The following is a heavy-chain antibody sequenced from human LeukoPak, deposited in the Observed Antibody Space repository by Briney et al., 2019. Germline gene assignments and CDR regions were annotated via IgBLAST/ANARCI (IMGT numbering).Heavy chain of an antibody. CDR1: GYTFSGYY. CDR2: INPNTGGT. V-gene: IGHV1-2*02. Sequence: ASVKVSCKASGYTFSGYYIHWVRQAPGQGLEWMGWINPNTGGTKYAQRFQDRVTMTRDTSISTAYMEVSRLRYDDTAVYYCARGMTGYYADTNWFDPWGQGTLVTVSS. CDR3: ARGMTGYYADTNWFDP. D-gene: IGHD3-9*01. J-gene: IGHJ5*02.